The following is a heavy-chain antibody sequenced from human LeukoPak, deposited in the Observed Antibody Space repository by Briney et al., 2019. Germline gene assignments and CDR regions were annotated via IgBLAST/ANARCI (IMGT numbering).Heavy chain of an antibody. V-gene: IGHV1-69*13. CDR3: ARDADFWSGRHYYFDC. Sequence: ASVKVSCKASGYSFTSQAINWVRQAPGQGLEWMGGIIPIFGTANYAQKFQGRVTITADESTSTAYMELSSLRSEDTAVYYCARDADFWSGRHYYFDCWGQGTLVTVSS. J-gene: IGHJ4*01. CDR1: GYSFTSQA. D-gene: IGHD3-3*01. CDR2: IIPIFGTA.